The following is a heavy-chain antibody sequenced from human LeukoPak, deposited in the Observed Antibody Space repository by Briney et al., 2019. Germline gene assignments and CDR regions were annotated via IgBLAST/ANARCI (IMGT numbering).Heavy chain of an antibody. J-gene: IGHJ4*02. D-gene: IGHD1-7*01. CDR2: INPSGGST. CDR3: ASLGNKTGTMKVPFDY. V-gene: IGHV1-46*01. CDR1: GYTFTSYY. Sequence: ASVKVSCKASGYTFTSYYMHWVRQAPGQGLEWMGIINPSGGSTSYAQKFQGRVTMTRDTSTSTVYMELSSLRSEDTAVYYCASLGNKTGTMKVPFDYWGQGTLVTVSS.